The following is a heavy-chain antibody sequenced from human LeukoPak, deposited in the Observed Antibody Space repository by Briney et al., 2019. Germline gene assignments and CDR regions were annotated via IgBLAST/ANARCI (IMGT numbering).Heavy chain of an antibody. CDR2: IKQDGSEK. CDR1: EFMFSNYW. V-gene: IGHV3-7*01. J-gene: IGHJ4*02. CDR3: ARVPWSSVTILDY. Sequence: GGSLRLSCAASEFMFSNYWMSWVRQAPGKGLEWVANIKQDGSEKYYVDSVKGRFTISRDNTKNSLYLQMNSLRAEDTAVYYCARVPWSSVTILDYWGQGTLVTVSS. D-gene: IGHD3-10*01.